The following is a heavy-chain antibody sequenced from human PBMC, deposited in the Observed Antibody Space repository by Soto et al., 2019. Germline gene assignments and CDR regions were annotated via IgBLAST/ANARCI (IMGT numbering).Heavy chain of an antibody. CDR3: AREPKSTRTQDV. Sequence: GGLLRLCGVAGGCIYSSYSMNWVRESPGKGPEWVSSISSSSSYIYYADSVKCRFTISRDNAKNSLYLQMNRLRAEDSAVYFCAREPKSTRTQDVWGQGTTVTVS. CDR2: ISSSSSYI. J-gene: IGHJ6*02. V-gene: IGHV3-21*01. CDR1: GCIYSSYS.